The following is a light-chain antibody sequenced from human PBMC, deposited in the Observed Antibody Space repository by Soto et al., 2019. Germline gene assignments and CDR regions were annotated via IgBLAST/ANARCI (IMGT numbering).Light chain of an antibody. V-gene: IGKV1-39*01. CDR1: KRITTY. CDR3: QQTYSTPYT. J-gene: IGKJ2*01. CDR2: TSG. Sequence: DIHMTQSPSSLSASVGDRVTVSCRASKRITTYVNWYQQKPGEAPKLLITTSGTLQRGVPSRFSGSGSGTDFTLTIRSLHPADFATYFCQQTYSTPYTFGQGTKLEIK.